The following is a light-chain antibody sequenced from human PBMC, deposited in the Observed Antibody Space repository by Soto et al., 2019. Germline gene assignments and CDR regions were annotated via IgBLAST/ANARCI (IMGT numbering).Light chain of an antibody. CDR2: EVS. CDR1: SSDIGGYNY. Sequence: QSVLTQPASVSGSPGQSITISCIGTSSDIGGYNYVSWYQHHPAKAPKLIIYEVSNRPSGVSNRFSGSKSGYSASLTISGLQAEDEADYYCTSYTTSRTLVFGGGTKLTVL. J-gene: IGLJ2*01. CDR3: TSYTTSRTLV. V-gene: IGLV2-14*01.